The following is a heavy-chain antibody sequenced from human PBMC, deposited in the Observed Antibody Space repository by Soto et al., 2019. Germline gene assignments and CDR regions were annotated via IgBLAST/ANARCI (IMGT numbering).Heavy chain of an antibody. Sequence: ASVKVSCKASGYTFTGYYMHWVRQAPGQGLEWMGWINPNSGGTNYAQKFQGRVTMTRDTSISTAYMELSRLRSDDTAVYYCAIGITIFGVQAGMDVWGQGTTVTVSS. J-gene: IGHJ6*02. CDR1: GYTFTGYY. CDR3: AIGITIFGVQAGMDV. D-gene: IGHD3-3*01. CDR2: INPNSGGT. V-gene: IGHV1-2*02.